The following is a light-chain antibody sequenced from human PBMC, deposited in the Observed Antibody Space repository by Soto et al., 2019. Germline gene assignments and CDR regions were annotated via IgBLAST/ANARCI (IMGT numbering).Light chain of an antibody. CDR2: GAS. CDR1: QTVRSSY. V-gene: IGKV3-20*01. Sequence: EIVLTQSPGTLSLSPGERVTLSCRASQTVRSSYLAWYQQKPGQAPRLLIYGASSRATDIPARFSGSGSGTEFTRTVSRPEPEDFAVYYCQEYGTSQWTFGQGTKGESK. CDR3: QEYGTSQWT. J-gene: IGKJ1*01.